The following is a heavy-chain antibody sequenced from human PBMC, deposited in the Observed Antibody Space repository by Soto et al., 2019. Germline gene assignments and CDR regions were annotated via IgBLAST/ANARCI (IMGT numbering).Heavy chain of an antibody. D-gene: IGHD6-19*01. CDR3: GAVAVESNDAFDI. V-gene: IGHV1-18*01. J-gene: IGHJ3*02. Sequence: GASVKVSCKASGYTFTSYGISWVRQAPGQGLEWMGWISAYNGNTNYAQKLQGRVTMTTDTSTSTAYMELRSLRTDNTAVYYCGAVAVESNDAFDIWGQGTMVTVSS. CDR1: GYTFTSYG. CDR2: ISAYNGNT.